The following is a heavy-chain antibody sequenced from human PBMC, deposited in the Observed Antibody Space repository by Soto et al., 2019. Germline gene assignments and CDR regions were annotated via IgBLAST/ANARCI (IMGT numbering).Heavy chain of an antibody. Sequence: SVKVSCKASGGTFSSYAISWVRQAPGQGLEWMGGIIPIFGTANYAQKFQGRVTITADESTSTAYMELSSLRSEDTAVYYCASHYDSSGYSVYWGQGTLVTVSS. D-gene: IGHD3-22*01. CDR1: GGTFSSYA. J-gene: IGHJ4*02. V-gene: IGHV1-69*13. CDR3: ASHYDSSGYSVY. CDR2: IIPIFGTA.